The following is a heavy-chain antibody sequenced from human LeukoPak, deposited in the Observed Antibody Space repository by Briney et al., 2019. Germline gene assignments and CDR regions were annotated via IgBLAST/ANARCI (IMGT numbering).Heavy chain of an antibody. V-gene: IGHV4-34*01. J-gene: IGHJ4*02. CDR2: INHSGTT. CDR1: GGSFSGYY. D-gene: IGHD5-18*01. CDR3: ARGNTAMFN. Sequence: KSSETLSLTCAVYGGSFSGYYWSWIRQPPGKGLEWIGEINHSGTTNYNPSLKSRVTISVDTSKIQFSLKLSSVTAADTAVYYCARGNTAMFNWGQGTLVTVSS.